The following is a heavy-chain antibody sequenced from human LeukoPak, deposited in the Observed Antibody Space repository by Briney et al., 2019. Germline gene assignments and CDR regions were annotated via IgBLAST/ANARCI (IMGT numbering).Heavy chain of an antibody. CDR1: GFTFSSYG. J-gene: IGHJ4*02. V-gene: IGHV3-30*18. CDR2: ISYDGSNK. Sequence: GGSLRLSCAASGFTFSSYGMHWVRQAPGKGLEWVAVISYDGSNKYYADSVKGRFTISRDNSKNTLYLQMNSLRAEDTAVYYCAKDPDGDWGQGTRVTVSS. D-gene: IGHD4-17*01. CDR3: AKDPDGD.